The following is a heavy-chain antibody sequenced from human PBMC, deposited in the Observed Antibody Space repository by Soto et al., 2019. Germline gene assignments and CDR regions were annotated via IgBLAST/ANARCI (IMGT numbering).Heavy chain of an antibody. Sequence: GGLRLSCAAFGFTFSSYAMRWVGQAPGKGLEWVSAISGSGGSTYYADSVKGRFTISRDNSKDTLYLQMNSLRAEDTAVYYCAKNLQATAAATSYYCYGMDVWGQGTTVTVSS. CDR3: AKNLQATAAATSYYCYGMDV. CDR1: GFTFSSYA. D-gene: IGHD6-13*01. V-gene: IGHV3-23*01. CDR2: ISGSGGST. J-gene: IGHJ6*02.